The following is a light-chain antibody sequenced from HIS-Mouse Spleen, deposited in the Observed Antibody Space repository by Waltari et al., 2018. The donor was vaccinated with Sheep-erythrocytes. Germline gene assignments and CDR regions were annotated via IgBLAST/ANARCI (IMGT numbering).Light chain of an antibody. V-gene: IGKV2-28*01. J-gene: IGKJ1*01. CDR3: MQALQTTWT. Sequence: DIVMTQSPLSLPVTPGEPASISCRPSQSLLHSNGYNYLDWYLQKPGQSPQLLSYLGSSWDSGVPDRFSGSGSGTDFTLKISRVEAEDVGVYYCMQALQTTWTFGQGTKVEIK. CDR2: LGS. CDR1: QSLLHSNGYNY.